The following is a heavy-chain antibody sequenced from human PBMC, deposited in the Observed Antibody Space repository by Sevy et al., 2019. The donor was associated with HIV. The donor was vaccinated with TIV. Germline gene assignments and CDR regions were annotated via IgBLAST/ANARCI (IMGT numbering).Heavy chain of an antibody. Sequence: GGSLRLSCAASGFTFDDYTMHWVRQAPGKGLEWVSLISRDGGSTYSADSVKGRFTISRDNSKNSLYLQMNSLRTEDTGLYYCAKSWRSAFGGYSGYDPYYYYAMDVWGQGTTVTVSS. D-gene: IGHD5-12*01. V-gene: IGHV3-43*01. CDR1: GFTFDDYT. J-gene: IGHJ6*02. CDR2: ISRDGGST. CDR3: AKSWRSAFGGYSGYDPYYYYAMDV.